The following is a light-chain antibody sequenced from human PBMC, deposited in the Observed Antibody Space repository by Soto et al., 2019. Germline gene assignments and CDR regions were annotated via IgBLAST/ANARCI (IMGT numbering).Light chain of an antibody. Sequence: ELVMTQSPASLSASPGETVTLSCRATQTAYKNLVWYQQKPGQAPRLLIFEASTRATGLPARFSGSGSGTEFTLTISSLQSEDSAIYYCQEYNRRPPEFIFGPGTRLEIK. CDR3: QEYNRRPPEFI. J-gene: IGKJ2*01. V-gene: IGKV3-15*01. CDR2: EAS. CDR1: QTAYKN.